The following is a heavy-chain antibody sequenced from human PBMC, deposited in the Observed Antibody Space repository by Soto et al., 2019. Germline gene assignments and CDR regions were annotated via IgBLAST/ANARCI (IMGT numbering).Heavy chain of an antibody. CDR3: ARPPIGYSSGWYVY. J-gene: IGHJ4*02. CDR1: GYTFTSYG. V-gene: IGHV1-18*04. CDR2: ISAYNGNT. D-gene: IGHD6-19*01. Sequence: GASVKVSCKASGYTFTSYGISWVRQAPGQGLEWMGWISAYNGNTNYAQKLQGRVTMTTDTSTSTAYMELRSLRSDDTAVYYCARPPIGYSSGWYVYWGQGTLVTVS.